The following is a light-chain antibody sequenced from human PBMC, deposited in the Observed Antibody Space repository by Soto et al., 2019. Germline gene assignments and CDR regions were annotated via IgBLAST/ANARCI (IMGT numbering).Light chain of an antibody. V-gene: IGKV3-15*01. CDR3: QQYNNWPLT. CDR2: GAS. Sequence: ERVLMPVAATLFMSPGERATLSCRASQSVSSNLAWYQQKPGQAPRLLIYGASTRATGIPARFSGSGSGTEFTLTIGSLQSEDFAVYYCQQYNNWPLTFGGGTKVDIK. CDR1: QSVSSN. J-gene: IGKJ4*01.